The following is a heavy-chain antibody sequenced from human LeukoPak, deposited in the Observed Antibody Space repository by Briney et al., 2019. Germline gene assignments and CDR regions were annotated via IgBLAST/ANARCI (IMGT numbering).Heavy chain of an antibody. D-gene: IGHD3-22*01. Sequence: GGTLRLSCAASGFTFSSYGMSWVRQAPGKGLEWVSAISGSGGSTYYADSVKGRFTISRDNAKNSLSLQMNSLRAEDTAVYYCARSPNYYGSSGYPGYFDYWGQGTLVTVSS. V-gene: IGHV3-23*01. CDR1: GFTFSSYG. J-gene: IGHJ4*02. CDR3: ARSPNYYGSSGYPGYFDY. CDR2: ISGSGGST.